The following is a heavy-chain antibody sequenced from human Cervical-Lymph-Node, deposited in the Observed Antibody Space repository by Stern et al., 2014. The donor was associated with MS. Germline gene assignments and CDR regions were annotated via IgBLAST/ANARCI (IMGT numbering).Heavy chain of an antibody. J-gene: IGHJ4*02. CDR2: IYTSGST. D-gene: IGHD2-15*01. Sequence: VQLVESGPGLVKPSQTLSLTCTVSGGSISSGSYYWSWIRQPAGKGLEWIGRIYTSGSTNYNPSLQSRVTISVDTSTNQFSLKLSSVTAADTAVYYCARAAGWFDYWGQGTLVTVSS. V-gene: IGHV4-61*02. CDR1: GGSISSGSYY. CDR3: ARAAGWFDY.